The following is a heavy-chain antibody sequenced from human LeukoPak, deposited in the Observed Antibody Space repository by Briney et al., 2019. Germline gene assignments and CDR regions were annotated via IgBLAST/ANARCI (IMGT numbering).Heavy chain of an antibody. CDR2: ISSSSGNI. D-gene: IGHD3-22*01. J-gene: IGHJ6*03. CDR1: GFTFSNFG. CDR3: ARDGYSSGYYLTYYYYYMDV. V-gene: IGHV3-48*04. Sequence: GGSLRLSCAASGFTFSNFGMNWVRQFPGKGLEWVSNISSSSGNIYYADSVKGRFTISRDDPKNSLYLQMNSLRAEDTAVYYCARDGYSSGYYLTYYYYYMDVWGKGTTVTVSS.